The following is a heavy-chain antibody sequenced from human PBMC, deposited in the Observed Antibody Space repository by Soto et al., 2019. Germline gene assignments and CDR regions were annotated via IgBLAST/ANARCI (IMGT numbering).Heavy chain of an antibody. CDR3: ARDAAYYYDSSGYSPGYFQH. V-gene: IGHV4-59*01. Sequence: PWETLSLTCTVSGGSISSYYWSWIRQPPGKGLEWIGYIYNSGSTNYNPSLKSRVTISVDTSKNQFSLKLSSVTAADTAVYYCARDAAYYYDSSGYSPGYFQHWGKGTLVTVS. D-gene: IGHD3-22*01. CDR1: GGSISSYY. CDR2: IYNSGST. J-gene: IGHJ1*01.